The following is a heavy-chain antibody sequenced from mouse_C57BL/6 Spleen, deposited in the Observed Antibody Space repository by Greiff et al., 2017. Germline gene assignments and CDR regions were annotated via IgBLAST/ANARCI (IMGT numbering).Heavy chain of an antibody. J-gene: IGHJ2*01. Sequence: EVQLQQSGPELVKPGASVKISCKASGYTFTDYNMDWVKQSPGKSLEWIGDINPNNGDTNYNQKFKGKATLTVDKSSSTAYMELRSLTSEDTAVYYCARWELGYFDYWGQGTTLTVSS. CDR2: INPNNGDT. V-gene: IGHV1-18*01. CDR3: ARWELGYFDY. CDR1: GYTFTDYN. D-gene: IGHD4-1*01.